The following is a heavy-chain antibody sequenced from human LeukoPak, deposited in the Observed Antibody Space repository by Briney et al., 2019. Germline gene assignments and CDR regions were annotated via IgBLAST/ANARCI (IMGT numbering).Heavy chain of an antibody. J-gene: IGHJ4*02. V-gene: IGHV3-15*04. CDR2: AVQTNGGGIT. D-gene: IGHD2/OR15-2a*01. CDR3: ATGFTSSAHDGY. Sequence: GGSLRLSCVGSGFIFKNAWMTWVRQAPGKGLEWVGRAVQTNGGGITEYAAPVKGRFTISRDDSTSTLYLQMSSLKTEDTGVYYCATGFTSSAHDGYWGQGTLVTVSS. CDR1: GFIFKNAW.